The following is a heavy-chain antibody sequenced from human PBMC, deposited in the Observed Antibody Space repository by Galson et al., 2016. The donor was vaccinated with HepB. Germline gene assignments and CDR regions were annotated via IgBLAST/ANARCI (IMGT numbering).Heavy chain of an antibody. Sequence: TLSLTCTVSVVSISSGSYYWSWIRQPPGKGLEWIGYIYYTGSTDYNASLKSRFTISVDTPKNPFTPKPGSVATADTAVYYCARVVVAATRWFDPWGRGTLVTVSS. CDR1: VVSISSGSYY. V-gene: IGHV4-31*03. D-gene: IGHD2-15*01. CDR2: IYYTGST. CDR3: ARVVVAATRWFDP. J-gene: IGHJ5*02.